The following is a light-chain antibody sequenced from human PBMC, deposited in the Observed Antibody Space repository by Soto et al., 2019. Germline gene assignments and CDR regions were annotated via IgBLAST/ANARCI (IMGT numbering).Light chain of an antibody. Sequence: DIQMTQSPYSLSASVGDRVTITCLASQSIGRYLNWYQQKPGKAPNLLIYAASSLQSGVPSRCSGSGSGTYFTLTIRSLQREDFGTYSCQQIYSTPGTFGYGTKL. CDR1: QSIGRY. CDR2: AAS. J-gene: IGKJ2*01. CDR3: QQIYSTPGT. V-gene: IGKV1-39*01.